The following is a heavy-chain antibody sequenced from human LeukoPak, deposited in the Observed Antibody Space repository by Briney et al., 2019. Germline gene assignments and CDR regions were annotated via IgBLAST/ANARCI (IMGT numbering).Heavy chain of an antibody. D-gene: IGHD3-16*01. CDR1: GYTFTSYG. CDR3: SRDGGLY. Sequence: ASVKVSCKASGYTFTSYGISWMRQAPGQGLEWVGWISTYNGNTDYPQKLQGRVTLTTDTSTSAAYMELRSLRSDDTAVYYCSRDGGLYWGQGTLVTVSS. CDR2: ISTYNGNT. J-gene: IGHJ4*02. V-gene: IGHV1-18*01.